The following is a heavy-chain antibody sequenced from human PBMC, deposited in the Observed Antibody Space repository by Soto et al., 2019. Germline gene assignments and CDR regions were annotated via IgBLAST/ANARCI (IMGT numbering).Heavy chain of an antibody. J-gene: IGHJ4*02. V-gene: IGHV3-23*01. CDR1: GFTFSGHA. CDR2: ISDSGIQT. D-gene: IGHD3-3*01. CDR3: ARGGEWLFNFGS. Sequence: GGSLRLSCVASGFTFSGHAISWVSQAPGKGLEWVSSISDSGIQTYYPNSVNGRFTISRNNSKNTLYLQMHILRADDTAVYYCARGGEWLFNFGSWGEGNLVNVSS.